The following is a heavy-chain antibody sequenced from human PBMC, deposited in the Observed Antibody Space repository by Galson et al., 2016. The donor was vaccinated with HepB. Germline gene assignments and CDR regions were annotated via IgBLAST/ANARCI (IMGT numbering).Heavy chain of an antibody. V-gene: IGHV3-33*01. Sequence: SLRLSCAVSGFVFSSYGIHWVRQAPGKGLEWVAGISNDGSNKYYADSVKGRFTISRDNSKDTLYLQMNSLRAEDTAVYYCAREQWLIIRDHGGFDYWGQGSLVTVSS. CDR3: AREQWLIIRDHGGFDY. J-gene: IGHJ4*02. CDR2: ISNDGSNK. D-gene: IGHD6-19*01. CDR1: GFVFSSYG.